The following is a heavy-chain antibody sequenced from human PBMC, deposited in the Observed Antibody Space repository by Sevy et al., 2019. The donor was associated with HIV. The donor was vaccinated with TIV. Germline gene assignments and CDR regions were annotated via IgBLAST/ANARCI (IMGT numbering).Heavy chain of an antibody. J-gene: IGHJ3*02. CDR1: GFTFSSYS. V-gene: IGHV3-21*01. CDR2: ISSSSSYI. Sequence: GGSLRLSCAASGFTFSSYSMNWVRQAPGKGLEWVSSISSSSSYIYYADSVKGRFTISRDNAKNSLYLQMNSLRAEDTAVYYCARGRTHKASLRFEWLTNAFDIWGQGTMVTVSS. D-gene: IGHD3-9*01. CDR3: ARGRTHKASLRFEWLTNAFDI.